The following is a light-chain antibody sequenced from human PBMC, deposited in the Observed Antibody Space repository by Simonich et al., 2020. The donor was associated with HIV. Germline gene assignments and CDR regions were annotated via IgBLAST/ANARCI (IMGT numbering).Light chain of an antibody. CDR1: RSVSSN. Sequence: EIVMTQSPATLSVSPGERATLSCRASRSVSSNLAWYQQKPGQAPRRLLYGASTRATGIPARFSGSGSGTEFTLTISSMQSEDFAVYYCQQYNNWPRGTFGQGTKVEIK. CDR3: QQYNNWPRGT. V-gene: IGKV3-15*01. CDR2: GAS. J-gene: IGKJ1*01.